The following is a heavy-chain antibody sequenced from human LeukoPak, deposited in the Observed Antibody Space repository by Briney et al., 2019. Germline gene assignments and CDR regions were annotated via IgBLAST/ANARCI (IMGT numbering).Heavy chain of an antibody. J-gene: IGHJ4*02. Sequence: SETLSLTCTVSGGSISSYYWSWVRQPPGKGLEWIGYIYYSGSTNYNPSLKSRVTISVDTSKNQFSLKLSSVTGADTVVYYCARGSITMVRGVIHYFDYWGQGTLVTVSS. CDR1: GGSISSYY. D-gene: IGHD3-10*01. CDR2: IYYSGST. V-gene: IGHV4-59*08. CDR3: ARGSITMVRGVIHYFDY.